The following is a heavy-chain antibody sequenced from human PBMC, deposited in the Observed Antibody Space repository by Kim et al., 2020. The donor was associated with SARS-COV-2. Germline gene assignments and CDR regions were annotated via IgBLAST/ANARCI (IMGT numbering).Heavy chain of an antibody. Sequence: SVKVSCKASGGTFSSYAISWVRQAPGQGLEWMGGIIPIFGTANYAQKFQGRVTITADECTSTAYMELSSLRSEDTAVYYCAGPKGEVGYYFGSGSYSSFADWGQGSLVTVSS. CDR2: IIPIFGTA. J-gene: IGHJ4*02. V-gene: IGHV1-69*13. D-gene: IGHD3-10*01. CDR1: GGTFSSYA. CDR3: AGPKGEVGYYFGSGSYSSFAD.